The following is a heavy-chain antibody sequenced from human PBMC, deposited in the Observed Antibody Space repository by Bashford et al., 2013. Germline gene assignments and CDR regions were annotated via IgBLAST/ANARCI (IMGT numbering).Heavy chain of an antibody. V-gene: IGHV3-48*03. D-gene: IGHD3-3*01. CDR2: IHYSGTIM. CDR1: GFRSSFSHYE. Sequence: GSLRLSCVVSGFRSSFSHYEWTWVRQAPGRGLEWVAYIHYSGTIMSYADSLKGRFTISRDDAKNSVYLQLNSLRAEDTAVYYCASSLSGYYNDYWGQGILVTVSS. CDR3: ASSLSGYYNDY. J-gene: IGHJ4*02.